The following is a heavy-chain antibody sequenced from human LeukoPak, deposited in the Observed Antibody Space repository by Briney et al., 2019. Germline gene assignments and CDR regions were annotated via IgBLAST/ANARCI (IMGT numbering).Heavy chain of an antibody. D-gene: IGHD3-22*01. CDR1: GGSISSGGYS. Sequence: SQTLSLTCAVSGGSISSGGYSWSWIRQPPGKGLEWIGYIYHSGSTYYNPSLKSRVTISVDRSKNQFSLKLSSVTAADTAVYYCARDGDYYDSRGYAFDYWGQGTLVTVSS. J-gene: IGHJ4*02. CDR2: IYHSGST. CDR3: ARDGDYYDSRGYAFDY. V-gene: IGHV4-30-2*01.